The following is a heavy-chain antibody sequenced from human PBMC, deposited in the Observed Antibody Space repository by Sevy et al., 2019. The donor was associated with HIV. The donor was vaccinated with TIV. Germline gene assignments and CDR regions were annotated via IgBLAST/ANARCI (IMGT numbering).Heavy chain of an antibody. CDR2: IFSGGGT. CDR1: GFTVSSNY. D-gene: IGHD2-8*01. Sequence: GGCLRLSCAASGFTVSSNYMSWVRQAPGKGLEWVSIIFSGGGTYYADSVQGRFTISRDNSKNMVYLQMNSLRAEDTAVYYCARDRGGDNGNSWDFDSWGQGTLVTVSS. CDR3: ARDRGGDNGNSWDFDS. V-gene: IGHV3-53*01. J-gene: IGHJ4*02.